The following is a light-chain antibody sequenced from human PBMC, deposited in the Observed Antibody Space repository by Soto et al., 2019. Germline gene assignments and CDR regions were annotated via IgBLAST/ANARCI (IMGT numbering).Light chain of an antibody. CDR1: QSVTSSS. J-gene: IGKJ3*01. Sequence: EIVLTQSPGTLSLSPGERATLSSRASQSVTSSSFPWYQQKPGQAPRLPIYGASTRASGAPDRFSGGGSGTDFTLTISRLEPEDFAVYYCQQYGSSPPGFTFGPGTTLEIK. V-gene: IGKV3-20*01. CDR3: QQYGSSPPGFT. CDR2: GAS.